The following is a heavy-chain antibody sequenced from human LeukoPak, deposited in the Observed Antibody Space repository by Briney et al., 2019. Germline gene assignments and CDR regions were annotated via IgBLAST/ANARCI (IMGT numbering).Heavy chain of an antibody. V-gene: IGHV3-48*02. CDR2: INSGSSTV. D-gene: IGHD3-16*01. CDR3: ALLPYDVVGYNAFDS. Sequence: AGGSLRLSCAASEFSFSSYSMNWVRQAPGKGPEWISYINSGSSTVHYADSVKGRFTVSRDSAENSLYLQMNSLRDDDTAVYYCALLPYDVVGYNAFDSWGQGTLVIVSS. CDR1: EFSFSSYS. J-gene: IGHJ4*02.